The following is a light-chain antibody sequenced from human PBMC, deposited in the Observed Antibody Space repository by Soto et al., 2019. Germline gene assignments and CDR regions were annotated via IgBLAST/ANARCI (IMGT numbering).Light chain of an antibody. CDR1: QDITKS. V-gene: IGKV1-33*01. J-gene: IGKJ5*01. Sequence: DIQMTQSPSSLSASVGDRVTITCQASQDITKSLNWYQQKPGKAPKFLIYDASNLETGVPSRFSGSGSGTNFIFTIGSLQPEYTATYYCRQYDNLLLFGRGTRLEIK. CDR3: RQYDNLLL. CDR2: DAS.